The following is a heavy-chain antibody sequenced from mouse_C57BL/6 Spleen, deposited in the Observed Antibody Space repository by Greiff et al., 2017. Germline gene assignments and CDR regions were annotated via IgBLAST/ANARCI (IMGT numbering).Heavy chain of an antibody. V-gene: IGHV1-55*01. CDR3: ARGGILDGYQYYFDD. CDR1: GYTFTSYW. CDR2: IYPGSGST. Sequence: VQLQQPGAELVKPGASVKMSCKASGYTFTSYWITWVKQRPGQGLEWIGDIYPGSGSTNYNEKFKGKATLTVDTSSSTAYMQLSSLTSEDLEVYYCARGGILDGYQYYFDDWGQGTTLTVSS. J-gene: IGHJ2*01. D-gene: IGHD2-3*01.